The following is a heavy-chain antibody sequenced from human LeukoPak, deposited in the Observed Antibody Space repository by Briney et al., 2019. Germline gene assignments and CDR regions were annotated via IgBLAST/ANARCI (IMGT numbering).Heavy chain of an antibody. J-gene: IGHJ4*02. CDR1: GGTFSSYA. CDR2: IIPILGIA. V-gene: IGHV1-69*04. Sequence: ASVKVSCKASGGTFSSYAISWVRQAPGQGLEWMGRIIPILGIANYAQKFQGRVTITADKSTSTAYMELSNLRSEDTAVYYCARDRTGGTPSYYDSSGYGRWGQGTLVTVSS. CDR3: ARDRTGGTPSYYDSSGYGR. D-gene: IGHD3-22*01.